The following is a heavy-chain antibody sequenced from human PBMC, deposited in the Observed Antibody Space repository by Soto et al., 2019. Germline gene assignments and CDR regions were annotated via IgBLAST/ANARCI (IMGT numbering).Heavy chain of an antibody. CDR1: GFTFSSYA. CDR3: AKRAYIVVVPASIVA. D-gene: IGHD2-2*01. V-gene: IGHV3-23*01. CDR2: ISGSGGST. Sequence: EVQLLESGGGLVQPGGSLRLSCAASGFTFSSYAMSWVRQAPGKGLEWVSAISGSGGSTYYADSVKGRFTISRDNSKNTLNLQINSLRAEDTAVYYCAKRAYIVVVPASIVAWGQGTLVTVSS. J-gene: IGHJ5*02.